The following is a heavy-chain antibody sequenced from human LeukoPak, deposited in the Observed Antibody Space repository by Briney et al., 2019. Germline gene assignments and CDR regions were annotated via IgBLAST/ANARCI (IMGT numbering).Heavy chain of an antibody. CDR3: ARRYRYDFWSGYYETDGSYGMDV. V-gene: IGHV3-7*03. D-gene: IGHD3-3*01. J-gene: IGHJ6*02. Sequence: GGSLRLSCAASGFTFSSHWMSWVRQAPGKGLEWVANINQDGSEKYYVDSVKGRFTISRDNAKNSLYVQMTSLRAEDTAVYYCARRYRYDFWSGYYETDGSYGMDVWGQGTTVTVSS. CDR2: INQDGSEK. CDR1: GFTFSSHW.